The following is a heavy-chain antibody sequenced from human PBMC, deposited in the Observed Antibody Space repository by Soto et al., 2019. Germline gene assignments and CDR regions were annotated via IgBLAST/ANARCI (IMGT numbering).Heavy chain of an antibody. CDR1: GFTFSSYG. CDR3: AARGGRTADDY. D-gene: IGHD1-26*01. V-gene: IGHV3-30*03. CDR2: ISYDGSNK. J-gene: IGHJ4*02. Sequence: QVQLVESGGGVVQPGRSLRLSCAASGFTFSSYGMHWVRQAPGKGLEWVAVISYDGSNKYYADSVKGRFTISRDNSKNTLYLQMNSLRAEDTAVYYCAARGGRTADDYWGQGTLVTVSS.